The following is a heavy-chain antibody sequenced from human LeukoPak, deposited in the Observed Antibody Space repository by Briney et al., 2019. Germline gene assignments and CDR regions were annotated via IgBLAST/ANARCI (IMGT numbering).Heavy chain of an antibody. CDR2: IYYSGSI. D-gene: IGHD3-10*01. CDR3: AGSGGLANQGAVFDY. CDR1: GDSVTNHY. J-gene: IGHJ4*02. Sequence: SETLSLTCIVSGDSVTNHYWSLIRQPPGKGLEWIGYIYYSGSINYNPSLKSRVTISVDTSRNQFSMKLNSVTAADTAVYYCAGSGGLANQGAVFDYWGQGTLVTVSS. V-gene: IGHV4-59*02.